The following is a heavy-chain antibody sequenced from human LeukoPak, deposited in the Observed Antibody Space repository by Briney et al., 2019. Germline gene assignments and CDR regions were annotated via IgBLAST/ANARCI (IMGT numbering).Heavy chain of an antibody. J-gene: IGHJ3*02. V-gene: IGHV1-2*07. CDR3: ARGGHSVVVIAIFAFDI. D-gene: IGHD2-21*01. CDR2: INPNSGGT. CDR1: GYTLTGYY. Sequence: GASVKLFCKACGYTLTGYYMHWVRQAPGQGLEGMGWINPNSGGTNHAYKIQGKVTKTRDTSIITAYMALSRLRSDDTAVYYCARGGHSVVVIAIFAFDIWGQGKMVTVSS.